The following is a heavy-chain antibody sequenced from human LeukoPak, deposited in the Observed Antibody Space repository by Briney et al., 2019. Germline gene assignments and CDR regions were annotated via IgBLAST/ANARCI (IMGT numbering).Heavy chain of an antibody. V-gene: IGHV1-3*01. J-gene: IGHJ5*02. D-gene: IGHD1-14*01. CDR3: ARDFNPGFDP. Sequence: GASVKVSCKASGYTFTSYAMHWVRQAPGQRLEWMGWISAGNGNTKYSQKFQGRVTITRDTSASTAYMELSSLRSEDTAVYYCARDFNPGFDPWGQGTLVTVSS. CDR2: ISAGNGNT. CDR1: GYTFTSYA.